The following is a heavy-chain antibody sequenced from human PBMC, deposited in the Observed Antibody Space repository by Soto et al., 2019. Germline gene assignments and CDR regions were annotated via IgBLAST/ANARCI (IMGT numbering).Heavy chain of an antibody. J-gene: IGHJ4*02. V-gene: IGHV3-30*18. CDR2: ISYDGSNK. CDR3: AKDFGAWQQLVYN. D-gene: IGHD6-13*01. CDR1: GFTFSSYG. Sequence: QVQLVESGGGVVQPGRSLRLSCAASGFTFSSYGMHWVRQSPGKGLEWVAVISYDGSNKYYADSVKGRFTISRDNSKNTLYLQMNSLRAEDTAVYYCAKDFGAWQQLVYNWGQGTLVTVSS.